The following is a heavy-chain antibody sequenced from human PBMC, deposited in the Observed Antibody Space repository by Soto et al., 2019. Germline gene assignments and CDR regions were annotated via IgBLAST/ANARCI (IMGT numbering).Heavy chain of an antibody. V-gene: IGHV3-74*03. Sequence: VQLVESGGGLVQPGGSLRLSCAASGFTFSSYWMHWVRQVPGKGLVWVSRLNYDGSTTTYADSVTGRFTISRDNARNTLYLQMNSLRAEDTAVYYCARAGTGWYWFDPWGQGTLVTVSS. CDR2: LNYDGSTT. D-gene: IGHD6-19*01. J-gene: IGHJ5*02. CDR1: GFTFSSYW. CDR3: ARAGTGWYWFDP.